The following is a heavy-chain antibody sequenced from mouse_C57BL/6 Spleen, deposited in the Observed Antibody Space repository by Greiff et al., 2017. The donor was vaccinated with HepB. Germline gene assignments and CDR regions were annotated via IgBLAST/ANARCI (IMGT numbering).Heavy chain of an antibody. J-gene: IGHJ4*01. V-gene: IGHV5-4*03. D-gene: IGHD3-2*02. CDR2: ISDGGSYT. Sequence: EVKLMESGGGLVKPGGSLKLSCAASGFTFSSYAMSWVRQTPEKRLEWVATISDGGSYTYYPDNVKGRFTISRDNAKNNLYLQMSHLKSEDTAMYYCARADSSGPRAMDYWGQGTSVTVSS. CDR1: GFTFSSYA. CDR3: ARADSSGPRAMDY.